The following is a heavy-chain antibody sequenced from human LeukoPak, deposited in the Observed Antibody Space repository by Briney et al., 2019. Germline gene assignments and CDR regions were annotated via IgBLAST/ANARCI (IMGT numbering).Heavy chain of an antibody. CDR3: ARDLGFGDLMGY. Sequence: GGSLRLSCAASGFTFSSYAMSWVRQAPGKGLEWVSTISGSGGSTYSADSVKGRFTISRDNSKNTLSLQMNSLRAEDTAVYYCARDLGFGDLMGYWGQGTLVTVSS. V-gene: IGHV3-23*01. CDR1: GFTFSSYA. J-gene: IGHJ4*02. CDR2: ISGSGGST. D-gene: IGHD3-10*01.